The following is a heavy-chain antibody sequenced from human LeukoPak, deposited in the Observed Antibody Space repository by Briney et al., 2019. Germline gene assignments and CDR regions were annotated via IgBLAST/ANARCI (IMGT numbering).Heavy chain of an antibody. Sequence: GGSLRLSCAASGFTFSSYGMHWVRQAPGKGLEWVAVISYDGSNKYYADSVKGRFTISRDNSKNTLYLQMSSLRAEDTAVYYCTRDSSGYDYWGQGTLVTVSS. CDR2: ISYDGSNK. D-gene: IGHD3-22*01. J-gene: IGHJ4*02. CDR1: GFTFSSYG. CDR3: TRDSSGYDY. V-gene: IGHV3-30*03.